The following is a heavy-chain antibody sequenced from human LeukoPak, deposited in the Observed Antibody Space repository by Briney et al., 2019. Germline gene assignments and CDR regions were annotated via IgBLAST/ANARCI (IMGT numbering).Heavy chain of an antibody. CDR3: ARVMGRYCSSTSCYVDY. CDR1: GFTFSSFA. D-gene: IGHD2-2*01. Sequence: GGSLRLSCAASGFTFSSFAMHWVRQAPGKGLEWVAVISYDGSNKYYADSVKGRFTISRDSSKNTLYLQMNSLRAEDTAVYYCARVMGRYCSSTSCYVDYWGQGTLVTVSS. V-gene: IGHV3-30*04. CDR2: ISYDGSNK. J-gene: IGHJ4*02.